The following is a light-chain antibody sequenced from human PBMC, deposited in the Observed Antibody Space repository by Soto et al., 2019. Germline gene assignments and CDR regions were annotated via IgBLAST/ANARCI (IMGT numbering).Light chain of an antibody. V-gene: IGKV4-1*01. CDR3: YQYFSTPLT. CDR1: RSVLYSAKNKNF. J-gene: IGKJ4*01. CDR2: WAS. Sequence: DIVITHSPDSLAVSLVERATIHCKSSRSVLYSAKNKNFLTWYQQKPGQPPKLVIYWASTRESGVPDRFSGSGSGTDFTLTISSLQAEDVAVYYCYQYFSTPLTFGGGTKVDIK.